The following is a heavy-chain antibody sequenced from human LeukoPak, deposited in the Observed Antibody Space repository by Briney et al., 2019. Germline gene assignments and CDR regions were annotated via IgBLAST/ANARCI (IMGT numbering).Heavy chain of an antibody. CDR1: GGSFSGYY. D-gene: IGHD4-17*01. V-gene: IGHV4-34*01. CDR2: INHSGST. CDR3: ARGRSYGDLDY. J-gene: IGHJ4*02. Sequence: PSETLSLTCAVYGGSFSGYYWSWIRQPPGKGLEWIGEINHSGSTNYNPSLKSRVTISVDTSKDQFSLKLGSVTAADTAVYYCARGRSYGDLDYWGQGTLVTVSS.